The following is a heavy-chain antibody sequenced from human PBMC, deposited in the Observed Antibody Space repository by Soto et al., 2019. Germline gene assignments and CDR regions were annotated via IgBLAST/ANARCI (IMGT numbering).Heavy chain of an antibody. D-gene: IGHD6-13*01. CDR1: GYKFTSYW. Sequence: HGESLKISCKGSGYKFTSYWNGWVRQMPGKGLEWMAIIYPGDSDSRNSPSFQGQVTISADKSINTAYLQWSSLKASDTAMYYCARQRIAAVALGHGFDIWGQGTMVTVSS. J-gene: IGHJ3*02. V-gene: IGHV5-51*01. CDR3: ARQRIAAVALGHGFDI. CDR2: IYPGDSDS.